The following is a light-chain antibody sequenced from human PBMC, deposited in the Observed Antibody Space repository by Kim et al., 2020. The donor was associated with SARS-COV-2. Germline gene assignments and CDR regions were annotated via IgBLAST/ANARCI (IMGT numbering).Light chain of an antibody. CDR2: AAS. Sequence: DIQMTQSPSYQSASVGDRVTITCRTTQSISSHLNWDQQKPGRAPKHLFSAASTLQGGVPSRFIGSGFETDFTLTISSLQPYDFLIHFCQQSYITPFTFGPGTKVDI. CDR1: QSISSH. J-gene: IGKJ3*01. V-gene: IGKV1-39*01. CDR3: QQSYITPFT.